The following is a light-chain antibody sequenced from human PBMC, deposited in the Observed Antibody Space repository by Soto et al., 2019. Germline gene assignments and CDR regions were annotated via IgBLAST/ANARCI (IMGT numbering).Light chain of an antibody. CDR2: GAS. CDR3: QQYGSSPWT. CDR1: QSVSSIF. Sequence: EIVLTQSPGTLSLSPGERATLSCRASQSVSSIFLAWYQQKPGQAPRLLIYGASTRATGIPDRFGGSGSGTDFTLPISRLEPDDFAVAYCQQYGSSPWTFGQGTKVEIK. J-gene: IGKJ1*01. V-gene: IGKV3-20*01.